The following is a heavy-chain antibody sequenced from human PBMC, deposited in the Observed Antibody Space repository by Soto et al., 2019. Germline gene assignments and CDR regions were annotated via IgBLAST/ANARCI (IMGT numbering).Heavy chain of an antibody. CDR2: IWNDGSNK. V-gene: IGHV3-33*01. D-gene: IGHD3-9*01. J-gene: IGHJ4*02. Sequence: QVQLVESGGGVVQPGRSLRLSCAASGFTFSSYGMHWVRQAPGKGLEWVAVIWNDGSNKYYADSVKGRFTISRDNSKNTLYLQMNSLRAEDTAVYYCARDHYDIPYWGQGTLVTVSS. CDR1: GFTFSSYG. CDR3: ARDHYDIPY.